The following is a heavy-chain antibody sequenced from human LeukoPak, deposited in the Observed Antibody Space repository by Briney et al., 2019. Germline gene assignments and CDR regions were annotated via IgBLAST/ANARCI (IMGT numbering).Heavy chain of an antibody. Sequence: SETLSLTCDVSGGSISSGGYSWSWIRQPPGKGLEWIGYIYHSGSTYYNPSLKSRVTVSVDRSKNQFSLKLSSVTAADTAVYYCASKSAAVDYWGQGTLVTVSS. V-gene: IGHV4-30-2*01. CDR2: IYHSGST. D-gene: IGHD6-25*01. CDR3: ASKSAAVDY. CDR1: GGSISSGGYS. J-gene: IGHJ4*02.